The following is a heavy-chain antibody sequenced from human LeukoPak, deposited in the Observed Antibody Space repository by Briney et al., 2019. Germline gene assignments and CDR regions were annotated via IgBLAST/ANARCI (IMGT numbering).Heavy chain of an antibody. Sequence: GGSLRLSCAASGFTFSDYSTNWVRQAPGKGLEWVSSISRSSTYIYFADSVKGRFTISRDNAKNSLYLQMNSLRAEDTAVYYCARGGWKDYFDYWGQGTLVTVSS. CDR3: ARGGWKDYFDY. CDR1: GFTFSDYS. CDR2: ISRSSTYI. D-gene: IGHD1-1*01. J-gene: IGHJ4*02. V-gene: IGHV3-21*01.